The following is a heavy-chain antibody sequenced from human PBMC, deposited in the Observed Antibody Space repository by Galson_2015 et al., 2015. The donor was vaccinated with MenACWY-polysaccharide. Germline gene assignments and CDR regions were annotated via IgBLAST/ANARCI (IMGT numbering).Heavy chain of an antibody. CDR2: IFYDGRT. CDR3: AKAAHFEPFTI. V-gene: IGHV4-39*07. CDR1: GASISYSNYY. J-gene: IGHJ3*02. Sequence: LSLTCTVSGASISYSNYYWGWLRQLPGKGLEWIGNIFYDGRTFYNPSFESRAAVSADTSRSQFFLDLNSMTAADTAVYYCAKAAHFEPFTIWGQGAMVVVSS. D-gene: IGHD2/OR15-2a*01.